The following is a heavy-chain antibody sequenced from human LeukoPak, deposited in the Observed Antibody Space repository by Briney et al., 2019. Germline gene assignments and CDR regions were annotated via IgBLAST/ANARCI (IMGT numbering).Heavy chain of an antibody. Sequence: ASVKVSCKASGYTFTGYYMHWVRQAPGQGLEWMGWINPNSGGTNCAQKFQGRVTMTRDTSISTAYMELNRLRSDDTAVYYCARDRIGSYYYYYMDVWGKGTTVTVSS. D-gene: IGHD2/OR15-2a*01. J-gene: IGHJ6*03. V-gene: IGHV1-2*02. CDR2: INPNSGGT. CDR1: GYTFTGYY. CDR3: ARDRIGSYYYYYMDV.